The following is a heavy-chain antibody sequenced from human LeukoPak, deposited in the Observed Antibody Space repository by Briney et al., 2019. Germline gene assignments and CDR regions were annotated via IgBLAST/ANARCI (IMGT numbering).Heavy chain of an antibody. CDR1: GFTFSDYY. J-gene: IGHJ3*02. CDR2: ISSSSSHT. Sequence: GGSLRLSCAASGFTFSDYYMSWIRQAPGKGLEWVSYISSSSSHTNYADSVKGRFTISRDNAKNSLYLQMNSLRAEDTAVYYCARDSSTTGTTHDAFDIWGQGTMVTVSS. V-gene: IGHV3-11*06. D-gene: IGHD1-1*01. CDR3: ARDSSTTGTTHDAFDI.